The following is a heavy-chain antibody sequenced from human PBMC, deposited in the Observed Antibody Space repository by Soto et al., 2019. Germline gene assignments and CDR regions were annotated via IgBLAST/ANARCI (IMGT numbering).Heavy chain of an antibody. Sequence: ASVKVSCKASGYTFTSYGISWVRQAPGQGLEWMGWISAYNGNTNYAQKLQGRVTMTTDTSTSTAYMELRSLRSDDTAVYYCARVGQAGYSTPQDHYYSGMDVWGPGTTVTVSS. J-gene: IGHJ6*02. CDR2: ISAYNGNT. CDR3: ARVGQAGYSTPQDHYYSGMDV. D-gene: IGHD6-13*01. V-gene: IGHV1-18*04. CDR1: GYTFTSYG.